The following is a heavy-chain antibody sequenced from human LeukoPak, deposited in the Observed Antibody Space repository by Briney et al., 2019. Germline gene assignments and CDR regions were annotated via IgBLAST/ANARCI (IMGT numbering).Heavy chain of an antibody. V-gene: IGHV4-4*02. J-gene: IGHJ4*02. CDR1: GGSITSSNW. D-gene: IGHD1-7*01. CDR2: IYHSGST. Sequence: SETLSLTCAVSGGSITSSNWWRWVRQPPGKGLEWIGEIYHSGSTNYNPSLKSRVTMSVDTSKNQFSLKLTSVTAADTAVYYCARHGNWNSRQYYFDYWGQGTLVTVSS. CDR3: ARHGNWNSRQYYFDY.